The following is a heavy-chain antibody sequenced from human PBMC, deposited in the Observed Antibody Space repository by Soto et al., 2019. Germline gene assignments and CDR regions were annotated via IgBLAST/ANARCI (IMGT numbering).Heavy chain of an antibody. CDR3: ARDPGSGSYYGWFDP. J-gene: IGHJ5*02. D-gene: IGHD3-10*01. Sequence: SETLSLTCTVSGGSISSSYWSWIRQPPGKGLEWIGYIYYSGSTNYHPSLKSRVTISVDTSKNQFSLKLSSVTAADTAVYYCARDPGSGSYYGWFDPRGRRTLVTVSS. CDR1: GGSISSSY. CDR2: IYYSGST. V-gene: IGHV4-59*01.